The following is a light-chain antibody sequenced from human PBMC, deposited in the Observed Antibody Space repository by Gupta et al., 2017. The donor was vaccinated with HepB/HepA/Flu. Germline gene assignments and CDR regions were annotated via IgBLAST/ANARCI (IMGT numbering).Light chain of an antibody. CDR1: QNVVTKY. J-gene: IGKJ4*01. Sequence: DIVLTQSPGTLSLSPGQRATLSCRASQNVVTKYLAWYQERTGKAPRRLSYGAANRATGIPERFTGRGSGTDFTLTITRLGPEDSAVYYCQQYGTAPVFGGGTKVEIK. V-gene: IGKV3-20*01. CDR3: QQYGTAPV. CDR2: GAA.